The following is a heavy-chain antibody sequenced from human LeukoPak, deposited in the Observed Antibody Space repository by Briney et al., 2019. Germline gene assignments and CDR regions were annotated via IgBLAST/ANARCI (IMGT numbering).Heavy chain of an antibody. Sequence: GGSLRLSCAVSGFTFEDYAMHWVRQAPGKGLEWVSLISRDGSSTYYADSVKGRFTISRDNSENSLYLQMNSLRTGDTALYYCAKDWSSGWTYLDYWGQGTLVTVSS. CDR2: ISRDGSST. V-gene: IGHV3-43*02. CDR3: AKDWSSGWTYLDY. J-gene: IGHJ4*02. CDR1: GFTFEDYA. D-gene: IGHD6-19*01.